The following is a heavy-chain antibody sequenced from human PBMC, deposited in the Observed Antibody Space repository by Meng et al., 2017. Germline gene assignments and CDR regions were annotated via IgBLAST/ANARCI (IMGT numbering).Heavy chain of an antibody. J-gene: IGHJ4*02. D-gene: IGHD3-10*01. Sequence: SVKVSCKASGGTFSSYAISWVRQAPGQGLEWMGGIIPIFGTANYAQKFQGRVTITADKSTSTAYMELSSLRSEDTAVYYCARLLWFGDYFDYWGQGTLVTVSS. V-gene: IGHV1-69*06. CDR3: ARLLWFGDYFDY. CDR2: IIPIFGTA. CDR1: GGTFSSYA.